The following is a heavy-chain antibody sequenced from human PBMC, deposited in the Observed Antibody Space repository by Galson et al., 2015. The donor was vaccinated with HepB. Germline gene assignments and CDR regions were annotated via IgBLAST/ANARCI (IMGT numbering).Heavy chain of an antibody. CDR2: IVPIFGTA. D-gene: IGHD6-19*01. V-gene: IGHV1-69*01. Sequence: SCKASGGTFSSYAISWVRQAPGQGLEWMGGIVPIFGTANYAQKFQGRVTITADESTSTAYMELSSLRSEDTAVYYCARGIYSSGRPYYFDYWGQGTLVTVSS. CDR3: ARGIYSSGRPYYFDY. J-gene: IGHJ4*02. CDR1: GGTFSSYA.